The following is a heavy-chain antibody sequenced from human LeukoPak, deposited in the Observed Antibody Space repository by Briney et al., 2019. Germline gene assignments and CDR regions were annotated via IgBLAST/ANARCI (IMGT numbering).Heavy chain of an antibody. CDR3: ARKSGYYF. CDR2: ISSSSSYI. CDR1: VFTFSSYS. Sequence: GGSLKLSCAASVFTFSSYSMKWVRQALGKGLEWVSSISSSSSYIYYADSVKGRFTISRDNAKNSLYLQMNSLRAEDTAVYYCARKSGYYFWGQGTLATVSS. J-gene: IGHJ4*02. V-gene: IGHV3-21*01. D-gene: IGHD3-22*01.